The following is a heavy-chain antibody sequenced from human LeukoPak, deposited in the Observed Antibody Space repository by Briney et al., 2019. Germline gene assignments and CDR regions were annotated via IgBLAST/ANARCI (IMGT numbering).Heavy chain of an antibody. CDR3: ARINSVGSSRGYYFDY. D-gene: IGHD6-13*01. J-gene: IGHJ4*02. Sequence: AGSLRLSCAASGFTFSSYAMHWVRQAPRQGLEWVAVISYDGSNKYYADSVKGRFTISRDNSKNTLYLQMNSLRAEDTAVYYCARINSVGSSRGYYFDYWGQGTLVTVSS. CDR2: ISYDGSNK. V-gene: IGHV3-30*04. CDR1: GFTFSSYA.